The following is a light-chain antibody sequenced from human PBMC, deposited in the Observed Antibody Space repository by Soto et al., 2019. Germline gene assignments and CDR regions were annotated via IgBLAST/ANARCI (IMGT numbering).Light chain of an antibody. CDR3: QQYGSSPPYT. CDR2: DAS. CDR1: QSVSSSY. J-gene: IGKJ2*01. Sequence: EIVLTQSPGTLSLSPGERATLSCRASQSVSSSYLAWYQQKPGQAPRLLIYDASSRAPGIPDRFSGSGSGTDFTLAISRLEPEDYGVYCCQQYGSSPPYTFGQGTKLEIK. V-gene: IGKV3-20*01.